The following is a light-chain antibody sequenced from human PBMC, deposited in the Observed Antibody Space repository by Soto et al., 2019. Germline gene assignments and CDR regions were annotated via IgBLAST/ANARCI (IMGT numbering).Light chain of an antibody. CDR1: QSLLHSNEKTY. J-gene: IGKJ1*01. Sequence: DIVMTQTPLSLSVTPGKPASISCKSSQSLLHSNEKTYVYWYLQKPGQHPQLLIYDVSTRFSGVPDRFSGSGSGTDFTLTISRVEADDVGIYYCMQSIQLPWTFGQGTKVEIK. CDR3: MQSIQLPWT. CDR2: DVS. V-gene: IGKV2D-29*01.